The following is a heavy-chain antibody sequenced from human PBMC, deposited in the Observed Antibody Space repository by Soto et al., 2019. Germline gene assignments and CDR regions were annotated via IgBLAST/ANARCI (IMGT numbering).Heavy chain of an antibody. J-gene: IGHJ4*02. CDR1: GGSIISHY. D-gene: IGHD2-15*01. Sequence: QVQLQESGPGLVKPWETLSLTCSVSGGSIISHYWSWIRQPPGKGLEWIGYIHYTGSTAYNPSLKSRLPISVDTAQNQFSLKLSSVTAADTAVYYCARGGWSLDYWGQGTLVTVSS. CDR3: ARGGWSLDY. V-gene: IGHV4-59*11. CDR2: IHYTGST.